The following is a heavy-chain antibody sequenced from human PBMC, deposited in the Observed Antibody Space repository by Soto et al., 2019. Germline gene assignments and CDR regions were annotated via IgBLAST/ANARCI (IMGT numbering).Heavy chain of an antibody. CDR1: GGSISSYY. D-gene: IGHD4-17*01. J-gene: IGHJ5*02. CDR3: ARQRYGDYYNWLDP. Sequence: SETLSLTCTVSGGSISSYYWSWIRQPPGKGLEWIGYIYYSGSTNYNPSLKSRVTISVDTSKNQFSLKLSSVTAADTAVYYCARQRYGDYYNWLDPWGQGTLVTVSS. V-gene: IGHV4-59*08. CDR2: IYYSGST.